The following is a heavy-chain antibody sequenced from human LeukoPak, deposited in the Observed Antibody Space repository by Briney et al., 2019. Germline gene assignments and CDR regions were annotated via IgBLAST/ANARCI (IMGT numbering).Heavy chain of an antibody. D-gene: IGHD2-15*01. CDR1: GGTFSSYA. J-gene: IGHJ6*03. V-gene: IGHV1-69*05. CDR2: IIPIFGTA. Sequence: GASVKVSCKASGGTFSSYAISWVRQAPGQGLEWMGGIIPIFGTANYAQKFQGRVTITTDGSTSTAYMELSSLRSEDTAVYYCARAGYCSGGSCYTHYYYYYMDVWGKGTTVTVSS. CDR3: ARAGYCSGGSCYTHYYYYYMDV.